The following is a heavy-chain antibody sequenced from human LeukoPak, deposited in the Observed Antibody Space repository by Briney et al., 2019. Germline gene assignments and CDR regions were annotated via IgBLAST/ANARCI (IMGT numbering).Heavy chain of an antibody. CDR1: GLTFSSYS. CDR3: ARSSSTSSYTC. Sequence: GGSLRLSCAASGLTFSSYSMNWVRQAPGKGLEWVSYISSSSTTIYYADSVEGRFTISRDNAKNSLYLQMNSLRAEDTAVYYCARSSSTSSYTCWGQGTLVTVSS. J-gene: IGHJ4*02. D-gene: IGHD2-2*02. V-gene: IGHV3-48*01. CDR2: ISSSSTTI.